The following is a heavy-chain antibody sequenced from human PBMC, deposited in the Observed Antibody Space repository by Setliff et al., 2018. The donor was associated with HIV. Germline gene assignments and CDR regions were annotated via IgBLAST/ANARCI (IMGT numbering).Heavy chain of an antibody. CDR1: GFIFSDHY. Sequence: GGSLRLSCVVSGFIFSDHYIDWVRQAPGKGLEWVSAISGSGGSTYYADSVKGRFTISRDNSKNTLYLQLNSLRPEDTGVYYCASARIPTGGTSTSFDYCGQGTLVTVSS. J-gene: IGHJ4*02. D-gene: IGHD1-1*01. CDR2: ISGSGGST. CDR3: ASARIPTGGTSTSFDY. V-gene: IGHV3-23*01.